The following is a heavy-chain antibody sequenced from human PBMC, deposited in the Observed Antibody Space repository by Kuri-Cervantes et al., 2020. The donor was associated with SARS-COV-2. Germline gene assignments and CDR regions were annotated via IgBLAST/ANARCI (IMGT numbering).Heavy chain of an antibody. CDR2: ISGSGGST. CDR1: GFTFSSYA. J-gene: IGHJ4*02. D-gene: IGHD4-17*01. CDR3: AKAPYGDKGAFDY. Sequence: GGSLRLSCAASGFTFSSYAMHWVRQAPGKGLEWVSAISGSGGSTYYADSVKGRFTISRDNSKNTLYLQMNSLRAEDTAVYYCAKAPYGDKGAFDYWGQGTLVTVSS. V-gene: IGHV3-23*01.